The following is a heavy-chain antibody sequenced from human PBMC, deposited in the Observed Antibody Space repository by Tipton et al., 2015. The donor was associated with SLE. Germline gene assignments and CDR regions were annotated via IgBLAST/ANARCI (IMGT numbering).Heavy chain of an antibody. V-gene: IGHV3-9*01. Sequence: SLRLSCAASGFTFDDYAMHWVRQAPGKGLEWVSGISWNSGSIGYADSVKGRFTISRDNAKNSLYLQMNSLRAEDTALYYCAKDIFRGVYYYDSSGFDFWGQGTLVTVSS. CDR2: ISWNSGSI. D-gene: IGHD3-22*01. CDR3: AKDIFRGVYYYDSSGFDF. J-gene: IGHJ4*02. CDR1: GFTFDDYA.